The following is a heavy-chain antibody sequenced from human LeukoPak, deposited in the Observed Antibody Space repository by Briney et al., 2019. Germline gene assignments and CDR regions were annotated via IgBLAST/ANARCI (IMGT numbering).Heavy chain of an antibody. V-gene: IGHV1-2*02. J-gene: IGHJ4*02. CDR3: ARSMSTVVTPYTY. D-gene: IGHD4-23*01. CDR1: VYTFTVYY. CDR2: INPNSGGT. Sequence: GASVTVSCKASVYTFTVYYMHWVRQAPGQGLEWMGWINPNSGGTNYAQKFQGRVTITRDTSISTAYMELSRLRSDDTAVYYCARSMSTVVTPYTYWGQGTLVTVSS.